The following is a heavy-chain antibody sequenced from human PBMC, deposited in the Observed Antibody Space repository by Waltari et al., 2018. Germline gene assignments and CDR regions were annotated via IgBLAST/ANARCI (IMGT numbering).Heavy chain of an antibody. Sequence: EVQLVESGGGLVQPGGSLRLSCAASGFTFSSYWMHWVRQAPGKGLVWVSRINGDGRNTNYADSVKGRFTISRDNAKNTLYLQMNSLRAEDTAVYYCVRGGGTYGDWDYWGLGTLVTVSS. V-gene: IGHV3-74*01. J-gene: IGHJ4*02. D-gene: IGHD4-17*01. CDR2: INGDGRNT. CDR1: GFTFSSYW. CDR3: VRGGGTYGDWDY.